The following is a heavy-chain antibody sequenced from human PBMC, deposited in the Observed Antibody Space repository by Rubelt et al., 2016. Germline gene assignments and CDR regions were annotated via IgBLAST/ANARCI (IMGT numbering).Heavy chain of an antibody. CDR1: GYRFTNYW. CDR2: IHPGDSAT. CDR3: SRLMGYSTIDY. V-gene: IGHV5-51*01. J-gene: IGHJ4*02. D-gene: IGHD5-12*01. Sequence: EVQLVQSGAEVKKPGESLRISCKGSGYRFTNYWIGWVRQVPGKGLEWMGIIHPGDSATRYSPSFQGKVTISADKSINTAYLQWSSLKASDTAIYYCSRLMGYSTIDYWGQGTLVTVSS.